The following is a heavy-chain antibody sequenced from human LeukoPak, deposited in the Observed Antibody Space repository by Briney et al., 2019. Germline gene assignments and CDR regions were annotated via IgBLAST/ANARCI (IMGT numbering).Heavy chain of an antibody. CDR3: AKDPRITKNYYYYYMDV. J-gene: IGHJ6*03. D-gene: IGHD3-3*01. CDR2: ISGSGGST. Sequence: PGGSLRLSCAASGFTFSNYAMSSVRQAPGKRLEWVSAISGSGGSTNYVDSVKGRFTISRDNSKSTLYLQMNSLRVEDTGLYYCAKDPRITKNYYYYYMDVWGKGTTVTVSS. CDR1: GFTFSNYA. V-gene: IGHV3-23*01.